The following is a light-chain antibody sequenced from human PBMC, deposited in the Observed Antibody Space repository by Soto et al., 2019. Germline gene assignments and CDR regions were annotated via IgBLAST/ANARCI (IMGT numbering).Light chain of an antibody. J-gene: IGKJ4*01. Sequence: IVMTQSPATLSVSPGERATLSCRASQSVGRSLAWYQQKHGQASRLLIYGTSARATGIPATFSGSGSGTEFTLTISSLQSEDFAIYYCQRYDNWPSVTFGGGTKVDIK. CDR1: QSVGRS. CDR3: QRYDNWPSVT. V-gene: IGKV3-15*01. CDR2: GTS.